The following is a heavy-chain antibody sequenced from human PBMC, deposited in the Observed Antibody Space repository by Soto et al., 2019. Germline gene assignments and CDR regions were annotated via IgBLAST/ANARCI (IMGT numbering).Heavy chain of an antibody. D-gene: IGHD6-19*01. CDR1: GGTFSSYA. CDR3: ERGWSSGAPVGPFDY. Sequence: SVKVSSKASGGTFSSYAISWVRQAPVQGLEWMGGIIPIFGTANYAQKFQGRVTITADESTSTAYMELSSLRSEDTAVYYCERGWSSGAPVGPFDYWGQGTLVTVYS. J-gene: IGHJ4*02. V-gene: IGHV1-69*13. CDR2: IIPIFGTA.